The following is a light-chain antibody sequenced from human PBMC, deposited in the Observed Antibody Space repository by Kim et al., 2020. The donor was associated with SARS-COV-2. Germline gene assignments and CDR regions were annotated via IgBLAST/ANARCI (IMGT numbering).Light chain of an antibody. Sequence: PASISSRSCTSPGQRDGKTYFNWFHQRAGQSPRRPMYKIFNRDSGVPDRFRGSGSDPDFTLTISRVEAEDVGVYYRIQSTHWPPYTFGQGPKVEI. CDR2: KIF. CDR3: IQSTHWPPYT. CDR1: TSPGQRDGKTY. V-gene: IGKV2-30*02. J-gene: IGKJ2*01.